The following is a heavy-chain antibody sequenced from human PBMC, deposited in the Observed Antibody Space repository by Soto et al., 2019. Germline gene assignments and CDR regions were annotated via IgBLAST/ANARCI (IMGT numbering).Heavy chain of an antibody. V-gene: IGHV4-59*01. Sequence: SETLSLTCTVSGGSISSYYWSWIRQPPGKGLEWIGYIYYSGSTNYNPSLKSRVTISVDTSKNQFSLKLSSVTAADTAVYYCARLPLSIAAAGTFGQYYFDYWGQGTLVTVSS. CDR1: GGSISSYY. CDR3: ARLPLSIAAAGTFGQYYFDY. D-gene: IGHD6-13*01. CDR2: IYYSGST. J-gene: IGHJ4*02.